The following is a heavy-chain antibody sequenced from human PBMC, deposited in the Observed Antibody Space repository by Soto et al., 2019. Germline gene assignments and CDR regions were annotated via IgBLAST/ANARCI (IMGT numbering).Heavy chain of an antibody. D-gene: IGHD5-12*01. CDR2: ISGGGGST. CDR3: AKDIDSSGYDSGNDY. J-gene: IGHJ4*02. Sequence: EVQLLESGGGFVQPGGSLRLSCAASGFTFSSYAMSWVRQAPGKGLEWVSSISGGGGSTYYPDSVKGRFTISRDNSKNTLYLKMNSLGAEDTAVYYCAKDIDSSGYDSGNDYWGQGTLVTVSS. CDR1: GFTFSSYA. V-gene: IGHV3-23*01.